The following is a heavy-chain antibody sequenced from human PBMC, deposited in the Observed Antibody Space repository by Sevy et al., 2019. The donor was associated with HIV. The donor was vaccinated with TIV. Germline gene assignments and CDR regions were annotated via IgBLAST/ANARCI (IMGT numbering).Heavy chain of an antibody. V-gene: IGHV3-23*01. CDR3: AREGCTKPHDY. CDR1: GFTFSKYS. J-gene: IGHJ4*02. CDR2: LSFGCGEI. D-gene: IGHD2-8*01. Sequence: GGSLRLSCAASGFTFSKYSMSWVRQPPGKGLEWVSTLSFGCGEINYADSVKSRFTISRDNSKSSVYLQVNNLRPEDTAVYYCAREGCTKPHDYWGQGTLVTVSS.